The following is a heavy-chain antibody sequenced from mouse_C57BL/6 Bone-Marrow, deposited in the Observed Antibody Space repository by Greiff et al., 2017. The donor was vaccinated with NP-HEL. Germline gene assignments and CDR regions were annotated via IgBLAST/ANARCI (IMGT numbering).Heavy chain of an antibody. V-gene: IGHV1-76*01. CDR2: IYPGSGNT. D-gene: IGHD1-1*01. CDR1: GYTFTDYY. CDR3: ARSYYGSSYGGAMDY. J-gene: IGHJ4*01. Sequence: VQLQESGAELVRPGASVKLSCKASGYTFTDYYINWVKQRPGQGLEWIARIYPGSGNTYYNEKFKGKATLTAEKSSSTAYMQLSSLTSEDSAVYFCARSYYGSSYGGAMDYWGQGTSVTVSS.